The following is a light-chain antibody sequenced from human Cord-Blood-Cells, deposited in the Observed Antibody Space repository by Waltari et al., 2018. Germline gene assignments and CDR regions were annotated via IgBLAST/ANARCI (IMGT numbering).Light chain of an antibody. CDR3: CSYAGSYTWV. Sequence: QSALTQPRSVSGSPGQSVTISCTGTSSDVGGYNYVSWYQQHPGKAPKPMIYDVSKRPSGAPDRFSGSKSGNTASLTISGLQAEDEADYYCCSYAGSYTWVFGGGTKLTVL. CDR2: DVS. V-gene: IGLV2-11*01. CDR1: SSDVGGYNY. J-gene: IGLJ3*02.